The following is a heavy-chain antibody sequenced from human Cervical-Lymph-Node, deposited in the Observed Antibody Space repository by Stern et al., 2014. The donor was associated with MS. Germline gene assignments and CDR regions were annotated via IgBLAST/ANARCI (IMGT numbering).Heavy chain of an antibody. J-gene: IGHJ6*02. CDR1: GYTFTNNW. D-gene: IGHD1-1*01. CDR3: ANPPPRRKWDDPNYGMDV. V-gene: IGHV5-51*04. CDR2: IYPDDSDI. Sequence: EVQLLESGAEVKKPGESLKISCKGSGYTFTNNWIAWVRQMPGKGLEWMGIIYPDDSDIRYSPSLQGQVTISAEKPISAAYLQGSSLKAADSAVYYWANPPPRRKWDDPNYGMDVWGQGTTVTVSS.